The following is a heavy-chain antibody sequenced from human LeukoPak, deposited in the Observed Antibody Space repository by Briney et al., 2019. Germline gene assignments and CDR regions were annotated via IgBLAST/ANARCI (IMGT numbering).Heavy chain of an antibody. CDR2: INPHSGGT. V-gene: IGHV1-2*02. Sequence: ASVRVSCKASGYIFTGYDMHWVRQAPGQRLEWVGWINPHSGGTHYAQKFQGRVTMTRDTSISTAYMEVSRLGSDDTAVYYCTLYNHWGQGTLVPVSS. CDR1: GYIFTGYD. D-gene: IGHD5-24*01. J-gene: IGHJ1*01. CDR3: TLYNH.